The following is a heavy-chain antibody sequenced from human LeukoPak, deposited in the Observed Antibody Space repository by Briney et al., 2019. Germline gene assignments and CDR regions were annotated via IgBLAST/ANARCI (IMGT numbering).Heavy chain of an antibody. V-gene: IGHV4-34*01. Sequence: SETLSLTCAVYGGSFSGYYWGWIRQPPGKGLEWIGNIYSSGSTYYNASLQSRVTISIDTSKNQFSLRLNSVTAADTAMYYCAKSGGYGLVDYWGQGTRVTVSS. J-gene: IGHJ4*02. D-gene: IGHD1-26*01. CDR2: IYSSGST. CDR3: AKSGGYGLVDY. CDR1: GGSFSGYY.